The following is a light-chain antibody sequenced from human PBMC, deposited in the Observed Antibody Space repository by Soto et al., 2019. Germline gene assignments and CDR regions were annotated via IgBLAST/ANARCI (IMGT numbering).Light chain of an antibody. CDR2: GAS. V-gene: IGKV3-20*01. J-gene: IGKJ1*01. CDR3: QQYGSSPPFT. Sequence: IVTTQSPATLSVSPGERATLSCRASQSVSSNLAWYQQKPGQAPRLLIYGASSRATGIPDRFGGSGSGTDFTLTISRLEPEDFAAYYCQQYGSSPPFTFGQGTKVDIK. CDR1: QSVSSN.